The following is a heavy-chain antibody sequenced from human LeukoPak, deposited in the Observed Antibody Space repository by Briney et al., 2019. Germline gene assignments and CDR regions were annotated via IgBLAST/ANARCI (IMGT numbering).Heavy chain of an antibody. J-gene: IGHJ4*02. V-gene: IGHV1-2*02. Sequence: ASVKVSCKASGYTFTGYYMHRVRQAPGQGLEWMGWINPNSGGTNYAQKFQGRVTMTRDTSISTAYMELSRLRSDDTAVYYCAREIFVDTAMVIFDYWGQRTLVTVSS. CDR3: AREIFVDTAMVIFDY. CDR2: INPNSGGT. D-gene: IGHD5-18*01. CDR1: GYTFTGYY.